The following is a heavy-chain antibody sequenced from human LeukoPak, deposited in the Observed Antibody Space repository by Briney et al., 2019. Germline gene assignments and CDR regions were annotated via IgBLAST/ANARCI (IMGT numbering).Heavy chain of an antibody. D-gene: IGHD4-17*01. V-gene: IGHV5-51*01. Sequence: GESLKISCKGSGYSFTSYWIGWVRQMPGKGLEWMGIIYPGDSDTRYSPSFQGQVTISADKSISTAYLQWSSLKASDTAMYDCARPGPATTVTDAFDIWGQGTMVTVSS. J-gene: IGHJ3*02. CDR3: ARPGPATTVTDAFDI. CDR1: GYSFTSYW. CDR2: IYPGDSDT.